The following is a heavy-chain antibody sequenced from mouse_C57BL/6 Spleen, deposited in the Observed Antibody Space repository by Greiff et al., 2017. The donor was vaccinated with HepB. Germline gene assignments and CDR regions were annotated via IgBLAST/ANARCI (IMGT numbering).Heavy chain of an antibody. D-gene: IGHD1-1*01. V-gene: IGHV1-76*01. J-gene: IGHJ1*03. CDR1: GYTFTDYY. Sequence: QVQLQQSGAELVRPGASVKLSCKASGYTFTDYYINWVKQRPGQGLEWIARIYPGSGNTYYNEKFKGKATLTAEKSSSTAYMQLSSLTSEDSAVYFCARQGPHGSSYEERYFDVWGTGTTVTVSS. CDR2: IYPGSGNT. CDR3: ARQGPHGSSYEERYFDV.